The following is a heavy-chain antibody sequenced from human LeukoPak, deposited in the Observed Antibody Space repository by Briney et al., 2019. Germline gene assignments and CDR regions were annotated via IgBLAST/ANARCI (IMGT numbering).Heavy chain of an antibody. CDR1: GGSIRTYY. D-gene: IGHD3-22*01. Sequence: SETLSLTCTVSGGSIRTYYWSWIRQPPGKGLEWIGYIYYSGSTNYNPSLKSRVTISVDTSKNQFSLKLSSVTAADTAVYYCARRSSVMKGAFDIWGQGTMVTVSS. CDR3: ARRSSVMKGAFDI. J-gene: IGHJ3*02. V-gene: IGHV4-59*08. CDR2: IYYSGST.